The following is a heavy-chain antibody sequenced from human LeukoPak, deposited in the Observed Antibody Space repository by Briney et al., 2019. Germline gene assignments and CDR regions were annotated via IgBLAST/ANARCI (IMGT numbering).Heavy chain of an antibody. CDR1: GFTVSSNY. CDR3: ARRLLSYWYFDL. J-gene: IGHJ2*01. CDR2: IYSGDSS. Sequence: GGSLRLSCAASGFTVSSNYMSWVGQAPGKGLELVSGIYSGDSSYADSVKGRFTISRDNSKNTLYLQMNSLRAEDTAVYYCARRLLSYWYFDLWGRGTLVTGSS. V-gene: IGHV3-53*01. D-gene: IGHD2-15*01.